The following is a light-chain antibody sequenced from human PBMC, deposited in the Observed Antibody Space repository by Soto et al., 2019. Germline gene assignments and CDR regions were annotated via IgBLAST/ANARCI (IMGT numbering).Light chain of an antibody. CDR1: SSDVGGYDY. CDR2: DVT. Sequence: ALTQPPSVSGSPGQSVTISCTGTSSDVGGYDYVSWYQQHPGKAPKLLIYDVTKRPSGVPDRFSGSKSGNTASLTISGLQAEDEADFFCCSYGGSFPYVFGTGTKVTV. V-gene: IGLV2-11*01. CDR3: CSYGGSFPYV. J-gene: IGLJ1*01.